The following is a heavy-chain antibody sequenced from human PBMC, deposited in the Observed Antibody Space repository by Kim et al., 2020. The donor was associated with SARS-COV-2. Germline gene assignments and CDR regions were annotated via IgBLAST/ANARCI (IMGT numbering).Heavy chain of an antibody. D-gene: IGHD6-19*01. CDR2: IIPIFGTA. CDR1: GGTFSSYA. CDR3: ARVNDPQVPIAVAASYYYYGMDV. Sequence: SVKVSCKASGGTFSSYAISWVRQAPGQGLEWMGGIIPIFGTANYAQKFQGRVTITADESTSTAYMELSSLRSEDTAVYYCARVNDPQVPIAVAASYYYYGMDVWGQGTTVTVSS. J-gene: IGHJ6*02. V-gene: IGHV1-69*13.